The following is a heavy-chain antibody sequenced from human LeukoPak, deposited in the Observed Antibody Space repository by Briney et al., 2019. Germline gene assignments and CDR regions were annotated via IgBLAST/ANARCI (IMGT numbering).Heavy chain of an antibody. D-gene: IGHD6-13*01. V-gene: IGHV4-34*01. J-gene: IGHJ6*03. CDR3: ARGLPSSYYYYYYMDV. Sequence: PSETLSLTCAAYGGSLSGYYWSWISQPPGKGLEWIGEINHSGSTNYNPSLKSRVTISVDTSKNQFSLKLSSVTAADTAVYYCARGLPSSYYYYYYMDVWGKGTTVTVSS. CDR1: GGSLSGYY. CDR2: INHSGST.